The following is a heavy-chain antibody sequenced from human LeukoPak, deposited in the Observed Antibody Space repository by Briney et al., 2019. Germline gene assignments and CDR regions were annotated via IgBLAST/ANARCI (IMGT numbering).Heavy chain of an antibody. D-gene: IGHD3-10*01. Sequence: PSETLSLTCTVSGGSISSYYWSWFRQPPGKGLEWIGYIYYSGSTNYNPSLKSRVTISVDTSKNQFSLKLSSVTAADTAVYYCAREGKITMVRGVIRYYYMDVWGKGTTVTISS. CDR1: GGSISSYY. J-gene: IGHJ6*03. V-gene: IGHV4-59*12. CDR3: AREGKITMVRGVIRYYYMDV. CDR2: IYYSGST.